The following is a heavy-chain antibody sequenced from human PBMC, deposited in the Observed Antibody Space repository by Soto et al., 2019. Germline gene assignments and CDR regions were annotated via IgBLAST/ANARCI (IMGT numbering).Heavy chain of an antibody. CDR2: IYYSGST. CDR3: AMRTVTTSYYYGMDV. V-gene: IGHV4-59*01. CDR1: GGSISSYY. D-gene: IGHD4-17*01. J-gene: IGHJ6*02. Sequence: LSLTCTVSGGSISSYYWTWIRQPPGKGLEWIGYIYYSGSTYYNPSLKSRVTISVDTSKNQFSQRLNSVTAADTAVYYCAMRTVTTSYYYGMDVWGQGTTVTVSS.